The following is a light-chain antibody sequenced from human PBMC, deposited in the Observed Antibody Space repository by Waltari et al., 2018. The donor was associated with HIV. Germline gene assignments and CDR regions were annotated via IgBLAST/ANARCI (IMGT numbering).Light chain of an antibody. CDR3: AAWDDRLNAVV. Sequence: QSVLPQPPSTSGTPGQRVTISCTGSWSTIGRNHVYWYYQLPGTAPHALPYRTSQRSSVVPDRFSGSKSGTAASLAISGLRPEDEADYYCAAWDDRLNAVVFGGGTKLTV. V-gene: IGLV1-47*01. J-gene: IGLJ2*01. CDR2: RTS. CDR1: WSTIGRNH.